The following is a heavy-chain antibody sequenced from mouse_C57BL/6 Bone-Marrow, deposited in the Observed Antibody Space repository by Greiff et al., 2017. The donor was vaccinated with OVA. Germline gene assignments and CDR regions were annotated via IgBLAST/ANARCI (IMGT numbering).Heavy chain of an antibody. CDR2: IYPSDSET. CDR1: GYTFTSYW. CDR3: AKIPIYYGNPGYFGV. J-gene: IGHJ1*03. V-gene: IGHV1-61*01. D-gene: IGHD2-1*01. Sequence: VQLQQPGAELVRPGSSVKLSCKASGYTFTSYWMDWVKQRPGQGLEWIGNIYPSDSETHYNQQFKDTATLTVDKSSSTAYMQLSSLTSEDSAVYYCAKIPIYYGNPGYFGVWGTGTTVTVSS.